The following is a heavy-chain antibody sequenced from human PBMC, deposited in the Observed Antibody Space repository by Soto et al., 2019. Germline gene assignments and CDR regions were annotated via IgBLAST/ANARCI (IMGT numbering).Heavy chain of an antibody. CDR2: IHSDASHT. D-gene: IGHD2-2*01. CDR1: GFTFSTYW. CDR3: LSDCHCITTRCYGNWFDT. V-gene: IGHV3-74*01. J-gene: IGHJ5*01. Sequence: EVQPVESGGGLVQPGGSLRLSCAASGFTFSTYWMHRIRQVPGKGLEWVSRIHSDASHTYYADSVKGRFTISRNNSKNTLHVEMNSLSAEDTAVYYSLSDCHCITTRCYGNWFDTWGHGTLVTVSS.